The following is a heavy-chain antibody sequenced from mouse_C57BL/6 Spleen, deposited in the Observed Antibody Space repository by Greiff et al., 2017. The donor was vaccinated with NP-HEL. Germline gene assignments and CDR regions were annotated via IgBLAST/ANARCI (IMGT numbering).Heavy chain of an antibody. Sequence: DVQLQESGPGLVKPSQSLSLTCSVTGYSITSGYYWNWIRQFPGNKREWMSYITYDGSNNYNPSLKNRIPITRDTSKNQFILKLNSVTTEDTATYYCARALYDYDAMDYWGQGTSVTVSS. J-gene: IGHJ4*01. CDR1: GYSITSGYY. CDR2: ITYDGSN. V-gene: IGHV3-6*01. CDR3: ARALYDYDAMDY. D-gene: IGHD2-10*02.